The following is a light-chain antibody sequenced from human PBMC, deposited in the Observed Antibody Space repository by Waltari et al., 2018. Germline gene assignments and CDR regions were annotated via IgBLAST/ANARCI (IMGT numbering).Light chain of an antibody. CDR2: GAS. Sequence: EIVLTQSPGTLSLSPGERATLPCRASQSVSSSYLAWYQQKPGQAPRLLIYGASSRAAGTPDRFSGSESGTDFTLTIGSLEPEDAAVYYCQQYGRTFGQGTKVEIK. J-gene: IGKJ1*01. CDR1: QSVSSSY. V-gene: IGKV3-20*01. CDR3: QQYGRT.